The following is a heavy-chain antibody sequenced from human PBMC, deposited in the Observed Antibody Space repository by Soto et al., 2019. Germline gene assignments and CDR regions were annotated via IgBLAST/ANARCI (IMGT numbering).Heavy chain of an antibody. Sequence: EERLVESGGGLVQPGGSLRLSCAASGFTFSSYWMTWVRQVPGKGLEWVANIKKDESKKSYLDSVRGRFTISRDNAKNSLYLQMDSLTAEDTALYYCARDVSPGSSSWYFDAFDLWGQGTMVTVSS. V-gene: IGHV3-7*05. CDR1: GFTFSSYW. J-gene: IGHJ3*01. CDR3: ARDVSPGSSSWYFDAFDL. D-gene: IGHD6-13*01. CDR2: IKKDESKK.